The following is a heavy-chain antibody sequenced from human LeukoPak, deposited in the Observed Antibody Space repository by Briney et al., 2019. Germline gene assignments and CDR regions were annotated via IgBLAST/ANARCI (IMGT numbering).Heavy chain of an antibody. CDR2: IYYSGIT. CDR3: ASDSGH. CDR1: GAYISSSTYS. V-gene: IGHV4-39*07. J-gene: IGHJ4*02. Sequence: SETLSLTCSVSGAYISSSTYSWGWIRQPPGKGLEWIGSIYYSGITYYNPSLKSRVTISVDTSKSQFSLKLSSVTAADTAVYYCASDSGHWGQGTLVTVSS. D-gene: IGHD1-14*01.